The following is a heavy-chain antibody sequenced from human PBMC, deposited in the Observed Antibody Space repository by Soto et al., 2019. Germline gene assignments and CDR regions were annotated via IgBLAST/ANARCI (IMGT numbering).Heavy chain of an antibody. CDR1: GGTFSSYA. V-gene: IGHV1-69*06. Sequence: SVKVSCKASGGTFSSYAMSWVRQAPGQGLEWMGGIIPIFGTANYAQKFQGRVTITADKSTSTAYMELSSLRSEDTAVYYCARGRANYYYGMDVWGQGTTVTVSS. J-gene: IGHJ6*02. D-gene: IGHD5-12*01. CDR2: IIPIFGTA. CDR3: ARGRANYYYGMDV.